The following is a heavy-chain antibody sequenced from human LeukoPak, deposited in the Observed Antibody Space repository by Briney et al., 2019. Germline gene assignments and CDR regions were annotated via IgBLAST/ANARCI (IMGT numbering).Heavy chain of an antibody. D-gene: IGHD3-22*01. CDR1: GYTFTSYG. J-gene: IGHJ4*02. Sequence: ASVKVSCKASGYTFTSYGISWVRQAPGQGLEWMGWISAYNGNTNYAQKLQGRVTMTTDTSTSTAYMELRSLRSDDTAVYYCARGSFYDSSGYVLDYWGQGTLVTVSS. CDR2: ISAYNGNT. CDR3: ARGSFYDSSGYVLDY. V-gene: IGHV1-18*01.